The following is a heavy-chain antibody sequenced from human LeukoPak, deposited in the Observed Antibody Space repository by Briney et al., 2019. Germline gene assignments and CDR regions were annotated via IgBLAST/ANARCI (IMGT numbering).Heavy chain of an antibody. CDR1: GGSISSYY. J-gene: IGHJ4*02. CDR3: ARSGVVDLDY. Sequence: TSETLSLTCTVSGGSISSYYWSWIRQPPGKGLEWIGYVYYSGSTNYNPSLKSRVTISVETSKNQFSLKLSSVTAADTAVYYCARSGVVDLDYWGQGTLVTVSS. V-gene: IGHV4-59*08. CDR2: VYYSGST. D-gene: IGHD3-22*01.